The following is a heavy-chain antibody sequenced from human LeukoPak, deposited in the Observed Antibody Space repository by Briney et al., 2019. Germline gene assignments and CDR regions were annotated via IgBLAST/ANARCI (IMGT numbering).Heavy chain of an antibody. CDR1: GYSISSGYY. CDR3: ARDLGTAGRPNDN. CDR2: IYHSGST. Sequence: SETLSLTCTVSGYSISSGYYWGWIRQPPGKGLEWIGSIYHSGSTYYNPSLKSRVTISVDTSKNQFSLKLTSVTAADTAVYFCARDLGTAGRPNDNWGQGILVTVSS. D-gene: IGHD2-21*02. J-gene: IGHJ4*02. V-gene: IGHV4-38-2*02.